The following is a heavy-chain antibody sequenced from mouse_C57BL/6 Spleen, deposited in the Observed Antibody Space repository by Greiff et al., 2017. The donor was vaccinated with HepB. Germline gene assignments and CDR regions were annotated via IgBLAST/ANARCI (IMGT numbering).Heavy chain of an antibody. CDR3: AREEDSWYFDV. CDR1: GYSITSGYY. Sequence: EVQLQESGPGLVKPSQSLSLTCSVTGYSITSGYYWNWIRQFPGNKLEWMGYISYDGSNNYNPSLKNRISITRDTSKNQFFLKLNSVTTEDTATYYCAREEDSWYFDVWGTGTTVTVSS. V-gene: IGHV3-6*01. J-gene: IGHJ1*03. CDR2: ISYDGSN.